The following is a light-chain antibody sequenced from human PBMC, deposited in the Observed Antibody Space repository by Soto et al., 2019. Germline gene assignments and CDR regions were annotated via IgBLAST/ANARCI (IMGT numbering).Light chain of an antibody. Sequence: EIVLTQSPATLSSFPGDRVTLSCRASQYINTRLAWYQNRPGQDPRLLIYQTSIRAAGIPARFSASGSGTDFNLTISDVQPEDFALYECHQRQSWPRTFGQGTKVDIK. CDR1: QYINTR. J-gene: IGKJ1*01. CDR2: QTS. V-gene: IGKV3-11*01. CDR3: HQRQSWPRT.